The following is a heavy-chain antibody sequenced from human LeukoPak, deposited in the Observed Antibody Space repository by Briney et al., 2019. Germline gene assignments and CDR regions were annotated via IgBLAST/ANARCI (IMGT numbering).Heavy chain of an antibody. CDR2: IRYDGSNK. V-gene: IGHV3-30*02. CDR3: AKGERGYSYGSFDY. CDR1: GFTFSSYG. Sequence: PGGSLRLSCAASGFTFSSYGMHWVRQAPGKGLEWVAFIRYDGSNKYYADSVKGRFTISRDNSKNTLYLQMNSLGAEDTAVYYCAKGERGYSYGSFDYWGQGTLVTVSS. J-gene: IGHJ4*02. D-gene: IGHD5-18*01.